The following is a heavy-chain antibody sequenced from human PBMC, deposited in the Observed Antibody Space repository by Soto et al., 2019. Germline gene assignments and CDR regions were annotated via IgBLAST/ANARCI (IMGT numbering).Heavy chain of an antibody. CDR1: GFSLSTSGEG. CDR2: IYWDDSK. CDR3: VRTEYSYGYSY. Sequence: QITLKESGPPLVKPTQTLTLTCTFSGFSLSTSGEGVGWIRQPPGKALEWLALIYWDDSKRYSPSLKSRLTITQDTSKNQVVLTMTIVDPVDTATYYCVRTEYSYGYSYWGQGTLVTVCS. J-gene: IGHJ4*02. V-gene: IGHV2-5*02. D-gene: IGHD5-18*01.